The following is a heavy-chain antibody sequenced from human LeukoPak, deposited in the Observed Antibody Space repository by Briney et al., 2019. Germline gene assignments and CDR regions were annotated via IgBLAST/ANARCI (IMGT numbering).Heavy chain of an antibody. V-gene: IGHV3-64*02. CDR3: ARRYSNGYLDY. CDR2: ISSNGGTT. CDR1: GFTFSSYA. Sequence: QPGGSLRLSCAASGFTFSSYAMSWVRQAPGKGLEYVSVISSNGGTTYYADSVKDRFTISRDNSKNTLYLQMGSLRADDMAVYYCARRYSNGYLDYWGQGTLITVSS. D-gene: IGHD4-11*01. J-gene: IGHJ4*02.